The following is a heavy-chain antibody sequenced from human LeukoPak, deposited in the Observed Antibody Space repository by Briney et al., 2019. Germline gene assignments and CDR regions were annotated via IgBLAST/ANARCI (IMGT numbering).Heavy chain of an antibody. CDR1: GYTFTSYY. D-gene: IGHD6-19*01. CDR3: ARDGEIAVAGTAYYYYGMDV. CDR2: VNPSSGST. V-gene: IGHV1-46*01. Sequence: ASVKVSCKASGYTFTSYYMHWVRQAPGQGLEWMGVVNPSSGSTTYSQKFQGRVTMTRDTSTSTVYMDLSSLRSEDTAVYYCARDGEIAVAGTAYYYYGMDVWGQGTTVTVSS. J-gene: IGHJ6*02.